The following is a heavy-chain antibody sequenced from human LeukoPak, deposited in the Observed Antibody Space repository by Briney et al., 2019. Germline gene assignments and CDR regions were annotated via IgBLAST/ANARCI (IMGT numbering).Heavy chain of an antibody. J-gene: IGHJ4*02. CDR2: IKEDGSEQ. CDR3: VTGRNYFDS. CDR1: GFTFSSYW. Sequence: PGGSLRLSCAASGFTFSSYWMTWVRQAPGKGLEWVANIKEDGSEQSYVDSLKDRFTISRDNAKNSLFLQVSGLGVEDTGVYYCVTGRNYFDSWGQGTLVTVSS. V-gene: IGHV3-7*02.